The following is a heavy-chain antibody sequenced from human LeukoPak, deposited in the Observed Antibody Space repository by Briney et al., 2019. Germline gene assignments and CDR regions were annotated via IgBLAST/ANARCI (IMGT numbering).Heavy chain of an antibody. D-gene: IGHD3-10*01. Sequence: GGSLRLSCAASGFTFSSYAMSWVRQAPGKGLEWVSAISGSGGSTYYADSVKGRFTISRDNSKNTLYLQMNSLRAEDTAVYYCAKYYYGSGSYSLDYWGQGTLVTVSS. CDR3: AKYYYGSGSYSLDY. J-gene: IGHJ4*02. V-gene: IGHV3-23*01. CDR2: ISGSGGST. CDR1: GFTFSSYA.